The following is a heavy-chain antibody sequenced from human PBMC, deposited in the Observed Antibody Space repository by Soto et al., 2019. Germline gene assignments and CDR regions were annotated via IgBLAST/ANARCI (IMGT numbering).Heavy chain of an antibody. D-gene: IGHD3-3*01. CDR1: GYSFTSYW. CDR3: ARRRIAPDFWSGYYGAFDI. CDR2: IYPGDSDT. Sequence: GESLKISCKGSGYSFTSYWIGWVRQMPGKGLEWMGIIYPGDSDTRYSPSFQGQVTISADKSISTAYLQWSSLKASDTAMYYCARRRIAPDFWSGYYGAFDIWGQGTMVTVSS. J-gene: IGHJ3*02. V-gene: IGHV5-51*01.